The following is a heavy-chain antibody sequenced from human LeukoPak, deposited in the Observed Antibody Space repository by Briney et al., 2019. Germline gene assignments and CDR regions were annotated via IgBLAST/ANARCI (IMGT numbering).Heavy chain of an antibody. CDR3: ARRSMVQHMDV. CDR1: GYTFTGYY. Sequence: ASVKVSCKASGYTFTGYYMHWVRQAPGQGLQYMGWIDTSTGNPTYAQAFTGRIVFSLDTSVSTAYLQIRSLKAEDTAVYFCARRSMVQHMDVWGKGTTVIVSS. D-gene: IGHD3-10*01. CDR2: IDTSTGNP. J-gene: IGHJ6*03. V-gene: IGHV7-4-1*02.